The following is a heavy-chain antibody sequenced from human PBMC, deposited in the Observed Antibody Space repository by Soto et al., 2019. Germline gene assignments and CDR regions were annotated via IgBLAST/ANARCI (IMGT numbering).Heavy chain of an antibody. CDR2: IYPGGVNI. CDR1: GYSFTSHY. J-gene: IGHJ4*02. CDR3: ARDWSYDSTGYVFDY. V-gene: IGHV1-46*04. Sequence: ASVKVSCKAIGYSFTSHYMHWVRQAPGQGLEWMGTIYPGGVNIDSVKGRFSISRDNAKNSLYLQMNNLRAEDTAVYYCARDWSYDSTGYVFDYWGQGTRVTVSS. D-gene: IGHD3-22*01.